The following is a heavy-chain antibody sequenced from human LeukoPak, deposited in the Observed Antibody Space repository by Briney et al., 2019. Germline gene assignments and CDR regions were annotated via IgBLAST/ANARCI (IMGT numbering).Heavy chain of an antibody. CDR1: GYTLTELS. CDR2: FDPEDGET. Sequence: ASVKVSCKVSGYTLTELSMHWVRQAPGKGLEWMGDFDPEDGETIYAQKFQGRVTMTEDTSTDTAYMELSSLRSEDTAVYYCATPIAVAGLYYFDYWGQGTLVTVSS. V-gene: IGHV1-24*01. J-gene: IGHJ4*02. D-gene: IGHD6-19*01. CDR3: ATPIAVAGLYYFDY.